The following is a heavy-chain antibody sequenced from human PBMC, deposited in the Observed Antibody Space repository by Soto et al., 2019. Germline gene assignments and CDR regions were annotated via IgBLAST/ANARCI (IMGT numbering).Heavy chain of an antibody. D-gene: IGHD3-3*01. CDR2: INHSGST. CDR3: ARVFTIFGVVIAPYGMDV. Sequence: SETLSLTCAVYGGSFSGYYWRWIRQPPGKGLEWIGEINHSGSTNYNPSLKSRVTISVDTSKNQFSLKLSSVTAADTAVYYCARVFTIFGVVIAPYGMDVWGQGTTVTVSS. J-gene: IGHJ6*02. CDR1: GGSFSGYY. V-gene: IGHV4-34*01.